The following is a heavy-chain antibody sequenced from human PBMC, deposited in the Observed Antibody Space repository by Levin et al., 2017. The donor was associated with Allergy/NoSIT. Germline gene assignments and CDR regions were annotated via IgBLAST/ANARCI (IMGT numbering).Heavy chain of an antibody. J-gene: IGHJ4*02. D-gene: IGHD3-3*01. Sequence: GGSLRLSCAASGFTFSSHSMIWVRQAPGKGLEWVSSISSSSSFIYYGDSVKGRFTISRDNAQNSLYLHMNSLRPEDTAVYYCARESAIDFWSGNLVDYWGQGTLVTVSS. CDR3: ARESAIDFWSGNLVDY. V-gene: IGHV3-21*01. CDR2: ISSSSSFI. CDR1: GFTFSSHS.